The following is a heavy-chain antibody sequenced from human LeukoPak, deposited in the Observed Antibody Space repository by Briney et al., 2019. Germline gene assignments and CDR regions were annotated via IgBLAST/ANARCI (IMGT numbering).Heavy chain of an antibody. V-gene: IGHV4-30-4*01. D-gene: IGHD5-18*01. Sequence: PSQTLSLTCTVSGGSVSSGYYYWSWIRQPPGKGLEGIRYITYSGYTLYHPSLRSRVTISIDTSKIHFSLKVSSVTAADTAVYYCARDRGYSYGPFDYWGQGTLVTVSS. J-gene: IGHJ4*02. CDR1: GGSVSSGYYY. CDR3: ARDRGYSYGPFDY. CDR2: ITYSGYT.